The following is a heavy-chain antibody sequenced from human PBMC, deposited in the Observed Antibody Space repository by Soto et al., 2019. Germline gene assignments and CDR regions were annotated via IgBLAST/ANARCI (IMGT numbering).Heavy chain of an antibody. Sequence: QVQLVESGGGLVKPGGSLRLSCAASGFTFSDYYMTWLRQAPGKGLEWVSYISSGGDTTHYADSVKGRFTISRDNAKKSLYLQMNSLRAEDTAVYYCATMGSGWYVDYWGQGTVVTVSS. J-gene: IGHJ4*02. CDR2: ISSGGDTT. CDR3: ATMGSGWYVDY. V-gene: IGHV3-11*01. CDR1: GFTFSDYY. D-gene: IGHD6-19*01.